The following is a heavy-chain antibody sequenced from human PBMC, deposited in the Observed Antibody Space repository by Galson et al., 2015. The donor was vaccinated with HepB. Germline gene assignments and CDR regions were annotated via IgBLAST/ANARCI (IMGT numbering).Heavy chain of an antibody. D-gene: IGHD3/OR15-3a*01. CDR2: IYTSGST. V-gene: IGHV4-61*02. J-gene: IGHJ3*02. CDR3: ARGGAGETFFDFWTGYLAIDI. CDR1: GGSINSGSYY. Sequence: TLSLTCTVPGGSINSGSYYWNWIRQPAGKGLEWIGRIYTSGSTSYNPSLKSRVTMSVDTSKNQFSLKLTSVTAADTAVYYCARGGAGETFFDFWTGYLAIDIWGQGTMVTVSS.